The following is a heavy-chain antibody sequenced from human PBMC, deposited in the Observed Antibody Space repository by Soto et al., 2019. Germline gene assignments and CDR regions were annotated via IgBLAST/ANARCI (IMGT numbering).Heavy chain of an antibody. CDR2: IHNSGST. CDR3: ARGYCSSGPPAY. D-gene: IGHD2-2*01. V-gene: IGHV4-59*01. J-gene: IGHJ4*02. Sequence: ETLSLTCTVSGGSLTSYYCIWIRQPPGKGLEWIGSIHNSGSTNYNPSLKGRVTISLDTPKKQFSLKVTSVTAADTAMYYCARGYCSSGPPAYWGQGTLVTVSS. CDR1: GGSLTSYY.